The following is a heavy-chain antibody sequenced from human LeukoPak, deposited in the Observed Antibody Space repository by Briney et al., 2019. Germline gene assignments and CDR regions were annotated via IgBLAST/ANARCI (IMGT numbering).Heavy chain of an antibody. V-gene: IGHV4-39*07. J-gene: IGHJ4*02. CDR1: GGSISSSSYY. D-gene: IGHD1-7*01. CDR2: IYYSGST. Sequence: PSETLSLTCTVSGGSISSSSYYWGWIRQPPGKGLEWIGSIYYSGSTYYNPSLKSRVTISVDTSKNQFSLKLSSVTAADTAVYYCARGRNWNYGGGFDYWGQGTLVTVSS. CDR3: ARGRNWNYGGGFDY.